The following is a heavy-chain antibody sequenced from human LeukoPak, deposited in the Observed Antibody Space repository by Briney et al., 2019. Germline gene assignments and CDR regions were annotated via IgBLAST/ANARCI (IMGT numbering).Heavy chain of an antibody. CDR2: INQDGGEK. CDR1: GFTFSSYW. J-gene: IGHJ4*02. D-gene: IGHD3-3*01. CDR3: AKDTGSPADAITMEDNAFDI. V-gene: IGHV3-7*03. Sequence: GGSLRLSCAAPGFTFSSYWMSWVRKAPGKGLEGVANINQDGGEKYYVDSVKGRFTISRDNAKNSLYLQMESLRAEDTAVYYCAKDTGSPADAITMEDNAFDIWGQGTLVTVSS.